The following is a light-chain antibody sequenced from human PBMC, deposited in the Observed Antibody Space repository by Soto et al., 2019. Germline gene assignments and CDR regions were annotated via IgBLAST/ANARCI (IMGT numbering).Light chain of an antibody. Sequence: DIVLTQSPGTLSSSPGERVTLSSWASQSVTSNYLAWYQQKPGQAPRLLIFGASNRDTGVPDRFSGGGSGTDFTLTISRREPEDSAVYYCQQYGSSPGTFGQGTKVDIK. V-gene: IGKV3-20*01. CDR1: QSVTSNY. J-gene: IGKJ1*01. CDR3: QQYGSSPGT. CDR2: GAS.